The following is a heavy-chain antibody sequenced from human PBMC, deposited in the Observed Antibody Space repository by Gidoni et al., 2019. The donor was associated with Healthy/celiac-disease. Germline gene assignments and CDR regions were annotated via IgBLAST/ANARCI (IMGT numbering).Heavy chain of an antibody. D-gene: IGHD4-17*01. CDR2: IYHSGST. Sequence: QVQLQESGPGLVKPSETLSLTCAVSGYSISSGYYWGWIRQPPGKGLEWIGSIYHSGSTYYNPSLKSRVTISVDTSKNQFSLKLSSVTAADTAVYYCARVFGTVTTEYWYFDLWGRGTLVTVSS. V-gene: IGHV4-38-2*01. J-gene: IGHJ2*01. CDR3: ARVFGTVTTEYWYFDL. CDR1: GYSISSGYY.